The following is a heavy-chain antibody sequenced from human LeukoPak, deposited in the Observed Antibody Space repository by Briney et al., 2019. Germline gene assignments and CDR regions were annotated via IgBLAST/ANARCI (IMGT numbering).Heavy chain of an antibody. V-gene: IGHV3-48*03. CDR1: GLTFSSYE. D-gene: IGHD3-3*01. J-gene: IGHJ4*02. CDR3: VSRAIFGVVIMDY. CDR2: ISSSGTTI. Sequence: GGSLRLSCTTSGLTFSSYEMSWVRQAPGKGLEWVSYISSSGTTIYYADSVKGRFTISRDNAKNSVYLQMNSLRAEDTAVYYCVSRAIFGVVIMDYWGQGTLVTVSS.